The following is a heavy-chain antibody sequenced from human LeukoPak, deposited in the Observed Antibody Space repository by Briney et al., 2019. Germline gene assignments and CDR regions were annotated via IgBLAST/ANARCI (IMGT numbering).Heavy chain of an antibody. CDR2: INHSGST. J-gene: IGHJ4*02. CDR1: GGSFSGYY. D-gene: IGHD5-18*01. Sequence: SETLSLTCAVYGGSFSGYYWSWIRQPPGKGLEWIGEINHSGSTNYNPSLKSRVTISVDTSKNRFSLKLSSVTAADTAVYYCARGGVRGYSYGYRYFDYWGQGTLVTVSS. CDR3: ARGGVRGYSYGYRYFDY. V-gene: IGHV4-34*01.